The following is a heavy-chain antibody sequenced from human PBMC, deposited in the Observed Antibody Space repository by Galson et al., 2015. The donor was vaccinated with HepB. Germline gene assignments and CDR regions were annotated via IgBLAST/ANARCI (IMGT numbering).Heavy chain of an antibody. CDR2: ISYDGSNK. CDR1: GFTFSSYG. CDR3: ARGEGLVRRFNPTSGFDY. J-gene: IGHJ4*02. V-gene: IGHV3-30*03. D-gene: IGHD6-19*01. Sequence: SLRLSCAASGFTFSSYGMHWVRQAPGKGLEWVAVISYDGSNKYYADSVKGRFTISRDNSQNTLYLQMNSLRAEDTAVYYCARGEGLVRRFNPTSGFDYWGQGTLVTVSS.